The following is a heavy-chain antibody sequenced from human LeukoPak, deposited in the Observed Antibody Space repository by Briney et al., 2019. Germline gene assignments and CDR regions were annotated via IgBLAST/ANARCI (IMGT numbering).Heavy chain of an antibody. CDR3: ARGGYCSGGSCYGGPFDY. CDR2: INYSGST. V-gene: IGHV4-59*01. Sequence: PSETLSLTCTVSGGSISSYYWSWIRQPPGKGLEWIGYINYSGSTNYNPSLKSRVTISVDTSKNQFSLKLSSVTAADTAVYYCARGGYCSGGSCYGGPFDYWGLGTLVTVSS. D-gene: IGHD2-15*01. CDR1: GGSISSYY. J-gene: IGHJ4*02.